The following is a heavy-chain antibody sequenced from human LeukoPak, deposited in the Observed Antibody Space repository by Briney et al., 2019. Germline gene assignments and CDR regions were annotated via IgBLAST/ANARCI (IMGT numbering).Heavy chain of an antibody. CDR3: ARVALGGNYFDY. Sequence: SETLSLTCTVSGGSISSYYWSWIRQPPGKGLEWIGYIYYSGSTNYNPSLKSRVTISVDTSKNQFSLKPSSVTAADTAVYYCARVALGGNYFDYWGQRTLVTVSS. D-gene: IGHD1-26*01. J-gene: IGHJ4*02. CDR1: GGSISSYY. V-gene: IGHV4-59*01. CDR2: IYYSGST.